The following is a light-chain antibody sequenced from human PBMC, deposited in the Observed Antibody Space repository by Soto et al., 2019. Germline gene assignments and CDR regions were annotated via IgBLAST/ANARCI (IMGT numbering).Light chain of an antibody. Sequence: EIALTQSPGTLSLSPRERPTLSCNASQSVSSSYLAWYQQKPGQAPRLLIYGASSRATGIPDRFSGSGSGTDFTLTISRLEPEDFAVYYCQQYGSSPGWTFGQGTKVDI. J-gene: IGKJ1*01. CDR3: QQYGSSPGWT. CDR2: GAS. CDR1: QSVSSSY. V-gene: IGKV3-20*01.